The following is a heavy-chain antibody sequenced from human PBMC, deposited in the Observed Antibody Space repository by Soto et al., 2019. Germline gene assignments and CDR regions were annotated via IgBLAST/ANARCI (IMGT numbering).Heavy chain of an antibody. J-gene: IGHJ4*02. CDR2: IKTKSEGVTT. V-gene: IGHV3-15*01. Sequence: DVPLVESGGGLVKPGGSLRLSCAASGFTFINAWMTWVRQAPGKGLEWLGRIKTKSEGVTTDYAAPVKGRFTISRDDSKNTLYLQMNSLKTEDTAVYYCTTVGRYVDWAFDNWGQGTLVTVSS. CDR1: GFTFINAW. CDR3: TTVGRYVDWAFDN. D-gene: IGHD3-9*01.